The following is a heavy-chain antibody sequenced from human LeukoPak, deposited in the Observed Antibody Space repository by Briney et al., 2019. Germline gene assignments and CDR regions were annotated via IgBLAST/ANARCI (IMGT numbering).Heavy chain of an antibody. Sequence: GGSLRLSCAASGFXFSSYSINWVRQAPGKGLEWVSSISSSSSYISYADSVKGRFTISRDNAKNSLYLQMNSLRAGDTAVYYCARGGQGVLAVAGTSYWYFDLWGRGTLVTVSS. CDR3: ARGGQGVLAVAGTSYWYFDL. CDR2: ISSSSSYI. D-gene: IGHD6-19*01. V-gene: IGHV3-21*01. J-gene: IGHJ2*01. CDR1: GFXFSSYS.